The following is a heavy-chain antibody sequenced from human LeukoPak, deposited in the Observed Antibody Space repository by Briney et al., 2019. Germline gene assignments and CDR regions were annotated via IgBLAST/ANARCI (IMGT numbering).Heavy chain of an antibody. D-gene: IGHD3-3*01. CDR3: ARGDFWSGFYNY. V-gene: IGHV4-4*07. J-gene: IGHJ4*02. Sequence: PSETLSLTCTVSGGSISGYYWSWIRQPAGEGLEWIGRIYTSGTSNYNPSLKSRVTMSVDTSKNQFSVKLSSVTAADTAVYYCARGDFWSGFYNYWGQGTLVTVSS. CDR1: GGSISGYY. CDR2: IYTSGTS.